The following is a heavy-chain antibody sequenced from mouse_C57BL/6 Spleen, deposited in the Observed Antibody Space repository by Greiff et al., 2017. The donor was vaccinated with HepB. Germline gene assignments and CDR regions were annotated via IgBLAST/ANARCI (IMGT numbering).Heavy chain of an antibody. Sequence: VQLQQSGAELVKPGASVKISCKASGYAFSSYWMNWVKQRPGKGLEWIGQIYPGDGDTNYNGKFKGKATLTADKSSSTAYMQLSSLTSEDSAVYFCARDDYGSSDGFAYWGQGTLVTVSA. CDR1: GYAFSSYW. D-gene: IGHD1-1*01. CDR2: IYPGDGDT. V-gene: IGHV1-80*01. CDR3: ARDDYGSSDGFAY. J-gene: IGHJ3*01.